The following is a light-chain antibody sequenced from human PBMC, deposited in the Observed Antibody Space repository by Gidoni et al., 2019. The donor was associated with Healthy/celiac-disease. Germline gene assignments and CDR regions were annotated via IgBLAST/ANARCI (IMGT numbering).Light chain of an antibody. CDR1: QSVSSSY. J-gene: IGKJ2*01. CDR2: SAS. CDR3: QQYGSSPPT. Sequence: EIVLTQSPGTLSLSPGERATLSCRASQSVSSSYLAWYQQKPGQAPRLLIYSASSRATGIPDRFSGSGSGTDFTLTISRLDPEDFAVYYCQQYGSSPPTFGQGTKLEIK. V-gene: IGKV3-20*01.